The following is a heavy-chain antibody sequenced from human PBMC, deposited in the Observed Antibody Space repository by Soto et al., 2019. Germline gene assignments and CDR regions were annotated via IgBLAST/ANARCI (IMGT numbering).Heavy chain of an antibody. D-gene: IGHD6-6*01. Sequence: LSLTCAASGFTFSSYAMHWVRQAPGKGLEWVAVISYDGSNKYYADSVKGRFTISRDNSKNTLYLQMNSLRAEDTAVYYCARADRRYSSSSVYYGMDVWGQGTTVTVSS. CDR2: ISYDGSNK. CDR1: GFTFSSYA. J-gene: IGHJ6*02. CDR3: ARADRRYSSSSVYYGMDV. V-gene: IGHV3-30*04.